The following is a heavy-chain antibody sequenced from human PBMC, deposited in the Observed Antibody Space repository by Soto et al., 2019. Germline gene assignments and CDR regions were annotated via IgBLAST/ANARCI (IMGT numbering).Heavy chain of an antibody. Sequence: EVQLVASGGGLIQPGGSLRLSCAASGFTVSSNYMSWVRQAPGKGLEWVSVIYSGGSTYYADSVKGRFTISRDNSKNTLYLQMNSLRAEDTAVYYCAKERVGSQWASFDYWGQGTLVTVSS. CDR2: IYSGGST. V-gene: IGHV3-53*01. D-gene: IGHD1-26*01. J-gene: IGHJ4*02. CDR3: AKERVGSQWASFDY. CDR1: GFTVSSNY.